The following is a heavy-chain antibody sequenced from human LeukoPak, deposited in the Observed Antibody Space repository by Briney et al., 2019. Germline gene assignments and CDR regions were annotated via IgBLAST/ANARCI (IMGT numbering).Heavy chain of an antibody. D-gene: IGHD4-23*01. J-gene: IGHJ4*02. CDR2: IYPGDSDT. CDR3: ARLYSRPDSRWGYFDY. CDR1: GYSFTTYW. Sequence: GESLKTSCKGSGYSFTTYWIGWVRQMPGKGLEWMGIIYPGDSDTTYSPSFQGQVTISADKSISTAYLQWSSLKASDTAMYYCARLYSRPDSRWGYFDYWGQGTLVTVSS. V-gene: IGHV5-51*01.